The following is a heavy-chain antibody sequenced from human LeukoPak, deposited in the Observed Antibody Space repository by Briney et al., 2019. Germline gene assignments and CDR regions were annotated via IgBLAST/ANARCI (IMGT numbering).Heavy chain of an antibody. V-gene: IGHV3-64*01. CDR1: GFTFSTYT. D-gene: IGHD5-18*01. CDR2: ISGNGGSR. CDR3: ARDAGYVRFDL. Sequence: PGGSLRLSCAASGFTFSTYTMHWVRQAPGKGLEYVSSISGNGGSREYANSVKGRFTISRDNSKNTLYLQMGSLRAEDMAVYYCARDAGYVRFDLWGQGTRASVSS. J-gene: IGHJ4*02.